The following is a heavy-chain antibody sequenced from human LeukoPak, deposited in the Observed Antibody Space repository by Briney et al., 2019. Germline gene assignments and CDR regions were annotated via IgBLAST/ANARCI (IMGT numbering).Heavy chain of an antibody. Sequence: PGGSLRLSCAASGFTFSSYGMSWVRQAPGKGLEWVSAISGSGGSTYYADSVKGRFTISRDNSKNTLYLQMNSLRAEDTAVYYCAKDRVILWFGELDSPFDYWGQGALVTVSS. D-gene: IGHD3-10*01. CDR3: AKDRVILWFGELDSPFDY. CDR2: ISGSGGST. CDR1: GFTFSSYG. V-gene: IGHV3-23*01. J-gene: IGHJ4*02.